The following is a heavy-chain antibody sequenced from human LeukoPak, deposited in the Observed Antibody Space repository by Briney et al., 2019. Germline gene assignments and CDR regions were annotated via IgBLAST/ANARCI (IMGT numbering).Heavy chain of an antibody. CDR2: IYYSGST. D-gene: IGHD6-13*01. Sequence: SETLSLTCTVCGGSISSSSYYWGWIRQPPGKGLEWIGSIYYSGSTYYNPSLKSRVTISVDTSKNQFSLKLSSVTAADTAVYYCARTGYSSSWYVPLFDYWGQGTLVTVSS. CDR1: GGSISSSSYY. J-gene: IGHJ4*02. V-gene: IGHV4-39*01. CDR3: ARTGYSSSWYVPLFDY.